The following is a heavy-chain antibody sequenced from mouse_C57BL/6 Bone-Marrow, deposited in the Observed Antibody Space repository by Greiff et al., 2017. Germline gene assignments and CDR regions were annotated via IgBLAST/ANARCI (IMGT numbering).Heavy chain of an antibody. V-gene: IGHV5-6*01. D-gene: IGHD1-1*01. J-gene: IGHJ4*01. CDR1: GFTFSSYG. CDR3: ARPSIYYYCSSPYYYAMDY. CDR2: ISSGGSYT. Sequence: EVQGVESGGDLVKPGGSLKLSCAASGFTFSSYGMSWVRQTPDKRLEWVATISSGGSYTYYPDSVKGRFTISRDNAKNTLYLQMSSLKSEDTAMYYCARPSIYYYCSSPYYYAMDYWGQGTSVTVSS.